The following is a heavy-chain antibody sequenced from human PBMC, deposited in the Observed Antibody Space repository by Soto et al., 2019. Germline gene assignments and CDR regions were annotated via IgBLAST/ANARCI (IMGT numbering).Heavy chain of an antibody. CDR3: ARSNSYGDYALFDY. Sequence: SGPTLVNPTETLTLTCTVSGFSLSNARMGVSWIRQPPGKALEWPAHIFSNDEKSYSTSLKSRLTISKDTSKSQVVLTMTNMGPVDTATYYCARSNSYGDYALFDYWGQGTLVTSPQ. V-gene: IGHV2-26*01. CDR2: IFSNDEK. CDR1: GFSLSNARMG. D-gene: IGHD4-17*01. J-gene: IGHJ4*02.